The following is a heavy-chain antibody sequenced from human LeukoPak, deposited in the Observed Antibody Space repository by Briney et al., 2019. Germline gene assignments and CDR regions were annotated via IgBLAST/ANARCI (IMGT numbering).Heavy chain of an antibody. CDR3: ARRLGYCSSTSCYGFDY. D-gene: IGHD2-2*01. Sequence: ASVTVSCKASGYTFTGYYMHWVRQAPGQGLEWMGWINPNSGGTNYAQKFQGRVTMTRDTSISTAYMELSRLRSDDTAVYYCARRLGYCSSTSCYGFDYWGQGTLVTVSS. CDR2: INPNSGGT. J-gene: IGHJ4*02. V-gene: IGHV1-2*02. CDR1: GYTFTGYY.